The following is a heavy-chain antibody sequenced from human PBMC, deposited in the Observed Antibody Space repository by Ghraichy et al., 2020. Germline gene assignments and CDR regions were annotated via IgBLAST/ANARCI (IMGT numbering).Heavy chain of an antibody. D-gene: IGHD6-13*01. CDR2: ISDSGKTA. CDR1: GFTFSIYE. Sequence: LSLTCAASGFTFSIYEMNWVRQAPGKGLECISYISDSGKTAYYADSVKGRFTISRDNAENSLYLQMNNLRVEDTALYYFARGTRRIGSSGTSWFDPWGQGTLVTVSS. J-gene: IGHJ5*02. V-gene: IGHV3-48*03. CDR3: ARGTRRIGSSGTSWFDP.